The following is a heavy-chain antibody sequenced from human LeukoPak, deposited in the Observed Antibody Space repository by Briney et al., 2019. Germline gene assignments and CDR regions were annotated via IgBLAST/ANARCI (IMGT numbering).Heavy chain of an antibody. J-gene: IGHJ4*02. V-gene: IGHV1-69*05. CDR1: GGTFSSYA. CDR3: ARGRMDYYDSSGYYFAY. D-gene: IGHD3-22*01. Sequence: GASVKVSCKASGGTFSSYAISWVRQAPGQGLEWMGGIIPIIGIANYAQKFQGRVTITTDESTSTAYMELSSLRSEDTAVCYCARGRMDYYDSSGYYFAYWGQGTLVTVSS. CDR2: IIPIIGIA.